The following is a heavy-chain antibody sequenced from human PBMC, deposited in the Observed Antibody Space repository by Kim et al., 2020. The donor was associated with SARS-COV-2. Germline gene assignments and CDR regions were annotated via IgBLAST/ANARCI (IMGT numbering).Heavy chain of an antibody. CDR2: IYQDGNEK. Sequence: WGSLRLSCAASGFTFPIYWMSWVRQAPGKGLEWVANIYQDGNEKYYVYPVKGRVTISRDNAKNSLYLQMKSLRAEDTAVYYCARGGGGDQALDVWGPGTT. CDR1: GFTFPIYW. V-gene: IGHV3-7*01. D-gene: IGHD2-21*02. J-gene: IGHJ6*01. CDR3: ARGGGGDQALDV.